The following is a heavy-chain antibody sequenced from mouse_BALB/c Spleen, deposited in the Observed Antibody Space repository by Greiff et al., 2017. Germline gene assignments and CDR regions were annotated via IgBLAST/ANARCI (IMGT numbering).Heavy chain of an antibody. Sequence: VKLVESGAELVRPGVSVKISCKGSGYTFTDYAMHWVKQSHAKSLEWIGVISTYYGDASYNQKFKGKATMTVDKSSSTAYMELARLTSEDSAIYYCARGQRGGDAMDYWGQGTSVTVSS. V-gene: IGHV1S137*01. CDR3: ARGQRGGDAMDY. CDR1: GYTFTDYA. CDR2: ISTYYGDA. J-gene: IGHJ4*01.